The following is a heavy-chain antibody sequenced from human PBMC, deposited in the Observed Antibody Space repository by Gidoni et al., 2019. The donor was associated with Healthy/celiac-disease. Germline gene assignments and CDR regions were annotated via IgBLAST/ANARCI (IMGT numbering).Heavy chain of an antibody. Sequence: QVQLVESGGGVVQPGRSLRLSCAASGFTFSSYGMHWVRQAPGKGLEWVAVISYDGSNKYYADSVKGRFTISRDNSKNTLYLQMNSLRAEDTAVYYCAKDFKWELLWGGVVDYWGQGTLVTVSS. J-gene: IGHJ4*02. CDR1: GFTFSSYG. V-gene: IGHV3-30*18. CDR3: AKDFKWELLWGGVVDY. CDR2: ISYDGSNK. D-gene: IGHD1-26*01.